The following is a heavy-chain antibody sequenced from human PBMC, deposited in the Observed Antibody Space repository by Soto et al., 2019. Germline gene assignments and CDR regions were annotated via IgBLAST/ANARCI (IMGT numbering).Heavy chain of an antibody. J-gene: IGHJ4*02. V-gene: IGHV3-30-3*01. CDR2: MSYDGSNK. CDR1: GFTFSSYA. Sequence: QVQLVESGGGVVQPGRSLRLSCAASGFTFSSYARHWVRQAPGKGLEWVAVMSYDGSNKYYADSVKGRFNNYRDNYKNMLYPQMNSSRTSDTAVYNCARDKSTYSGGWHNQPFHYWGQGTLVTVSS. D-gene: IGHD6-19*01. CDR3: ARDKSTYSGGWHNQPFHY.